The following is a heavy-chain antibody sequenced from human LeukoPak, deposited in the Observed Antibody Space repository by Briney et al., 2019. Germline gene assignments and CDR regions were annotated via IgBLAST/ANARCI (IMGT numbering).Heavy chain of an antibody. CDR3: ARGGKSARPDY. D-gene: IGHD6-6*01. CDR2: IWYDGSNE. CDR1: GFSFSSNA. J-gene: IGHJ4*02. V-gene: IGHV3-33*01. Sequence: GRSLRLSCAASGFSFSSNAMHWVRQAPGKGLEWLAIIWYDGSNEYYADSVKGRFTISRDNSKNTLYLQMNSLRAEDTAVYYCARGGKSARPDYWGQGTLVTVSS.